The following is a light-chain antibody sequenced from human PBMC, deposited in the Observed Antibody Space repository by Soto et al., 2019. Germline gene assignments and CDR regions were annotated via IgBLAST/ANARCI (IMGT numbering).Light chain of an antibody. CDR2: GAS. Sequence: IVMTQSPATLSVSPGEGATLSCRASQSVSSNFAWYQQKPGQAPRLLIYGASTRATGIPARFNGSGSGTEFTLSISSLQSEDVAVYYCQQYQNWPLTFGGGTKVEIK. V-gene: IGKV3-15*01. CDR3: QQYQNWPLT. CDR1: QSVSSN. J-gene: IGKJ4*01.